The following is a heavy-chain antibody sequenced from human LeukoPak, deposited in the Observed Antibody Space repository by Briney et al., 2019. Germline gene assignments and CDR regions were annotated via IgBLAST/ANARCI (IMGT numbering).Heavy chain of an antibody. Sequence: SETLSLTCTVSGGSTNSYYWSWIRQSPGKGLEWIGYVAYSGSTNYNPSHKSRVTISLDTSKNQFSLKLSSVTAADTAVYYCARPVSGYYFNAWGPGTLVTASS. J-gene: IGHJ5*02. CDR1: GGSTNSYY. CDR2: VAYSGST. V-gene: IGHV4-59*01. CDR3: ARPVSGYYFNA. D-gene: IGHD5-12*01.